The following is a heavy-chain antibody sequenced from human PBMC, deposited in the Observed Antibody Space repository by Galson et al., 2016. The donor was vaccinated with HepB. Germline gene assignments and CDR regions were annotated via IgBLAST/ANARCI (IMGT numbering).Heavy chain of an antibody. J-gene: IGHJ4*02. CDR1: GFTFSRYE. V-gene: IGHV3-48*03. D-gene: IGHD3-9*01. Sequence: SLRLSCAASGFTFSRYEMNWVRQAPGKGLEWVSYISSSGTTIYYADSVKGRFTISRDNAKNSLYLQMNSLRAEDTAAYYCARAPVRLDDLLTGPPKNPDYWGRGTLVTVPS. CDR3: ARAPVRLDDLLTGPPKNPDY. CDR2: ISSSGTTI.